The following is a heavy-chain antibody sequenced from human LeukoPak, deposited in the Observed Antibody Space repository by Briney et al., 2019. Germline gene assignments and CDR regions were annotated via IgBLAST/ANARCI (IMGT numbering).Heavy chain of an antibody. Sequence: GASVKVSCKASGYTFTGYYMHWVRQAPGQGLEWMGIINPSGGSTSYAQKFQGRVTMTRDTSTSTVYMELSSLRSEDTAVYYCAKSQGSPARARPFDYWGQGTLVTVSS. CDR2: INPSGGST. CDR1: GYTFTGYY. V-gene: IGHV1-46*01. CDR3: AKSQGSPARARPFDY. J-gene: IGHJ4*02.